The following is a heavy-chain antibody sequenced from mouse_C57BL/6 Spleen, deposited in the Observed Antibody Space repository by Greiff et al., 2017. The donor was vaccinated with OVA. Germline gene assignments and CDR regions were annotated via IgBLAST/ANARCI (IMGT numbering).Heavy chain of an antibody. CDR1: GYSFTDYN. D-gene: IGHD2-3*01. V-gene: IGHV1-39*01. Sequence: VQLQQSGPELVKPGASVKISCKASGYSFTDYNMNWVKQSNGKSLEWIGVLNPNYGTTSYNQKFKGKATLTVDQSSSTAYMPLNSLTSEDSAVYYCARRRLIRVDYYAMDYWGQGTSVTVAS. J-gene: IGHJ4*01. CDR2: LNPNYGTT. CDR3: ARRRLIRVDYYAMDY.